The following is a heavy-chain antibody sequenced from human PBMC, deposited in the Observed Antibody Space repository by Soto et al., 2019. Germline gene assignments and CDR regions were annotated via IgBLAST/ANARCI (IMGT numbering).Heavy chain of an antibody. CDR3: ARPGSGSYSGMDV. J-gene: IGHJ6*02. V-gene: IGHV3-48*02. D-gene: IGHD3-10*01. CDR2: ISSSCSSR. Sequence: GGSLRLSCVASGFTFGSYSMNWVRQAPGKGLEWVSYISSSCSSRYYADSVKGRFTISRDNAKNSLYLQMNSLRDEDTAVYYCARPGSGSYSGMDVWGQGTTVTVSS. CDR1: GFTFGSYS.